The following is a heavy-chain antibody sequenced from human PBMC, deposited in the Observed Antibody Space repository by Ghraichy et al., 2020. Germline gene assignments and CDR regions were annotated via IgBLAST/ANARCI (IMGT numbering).Heavy chain of an antibody. V-gene: IGHV6-1*01. CDR2: TYYRSKWYN. D-gene: IGHD1-7*01. Sequence: SQTLSLTCAISGDSVSSNSGAWNWLRQSPSRGLEWLGRTYYRSKWYNDYAVSVRTRITISPDTSKNQFSLQLNSVTAEDTAVYYCVGRAPQTGTSFYVWGQGTLVTVSS. J-gene: IGHJ3*01. CDR1: GDSVSSNSGA. CDR3: VGRAPQTGTSFYV.